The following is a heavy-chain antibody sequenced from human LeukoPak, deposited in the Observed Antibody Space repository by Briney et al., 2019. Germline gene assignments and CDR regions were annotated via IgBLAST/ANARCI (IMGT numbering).Heavy chain of an antibody. CDR2: IDPSDSYT. V-gene: IGHV5-10-1*01. CDR3: ARGMGYSSSWYDY. Sequence: GESLKISCKGSGYSFTSYWISWVRQMPGKVLEWMGRIDPSDSYTNYSPSFQGHVTISADKSISTAYLQWSSLKASDTAMYYCARGMGYSSSWYDYWGQGTLVTVSS. CDR1: GYSFTSYW. D-gene: IGHD6-13*01. J-gene: IGHJ4*02.